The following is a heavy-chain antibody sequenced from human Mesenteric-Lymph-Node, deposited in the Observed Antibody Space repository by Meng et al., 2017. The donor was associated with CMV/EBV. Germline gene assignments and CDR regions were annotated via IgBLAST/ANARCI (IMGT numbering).Heavy chain of an antibody. CDR3: ARTSTIFGVVINFLDY. CDR1: GYTFTSYG. D-gene: IGHD3-3*01. J-gene: IGHJ4*02. CDR2: ISTSNGDT. Sequence: ASVKVSCKASGYTFTSYGISWVRQAPGQGLEWMGWISTSNGDTNYAQKLQGRVTMTTDTSTSTAYVEMRSLGSDDTAVYYCARTSTIFGVVINFLDYWGQGTLVTVSS. V-gene: IGHV1-18*01.